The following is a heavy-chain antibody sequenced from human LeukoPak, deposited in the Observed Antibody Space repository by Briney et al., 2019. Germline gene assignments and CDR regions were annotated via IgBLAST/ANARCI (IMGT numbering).Heavy chain of an antibody. D-gene: IGHD2-2*01. Sequence: GGSLRLSCAASGFTFSTYWMNWVRQAPGKGLEWVANIKQDGGEKYYVDSVKGRFTISRDNAKSSLYLQMNSLRAEDTAVYYCASPYCSSTSCSTLHDYWGQGTLVTVSS. J-gene: IGHJ4*02. CDR2: IKQDGGEK. CDR1: GFTFSTYW. V-gene: IGHV3-7*01. CDR3: ASPYCSSTSCSTLHDY.